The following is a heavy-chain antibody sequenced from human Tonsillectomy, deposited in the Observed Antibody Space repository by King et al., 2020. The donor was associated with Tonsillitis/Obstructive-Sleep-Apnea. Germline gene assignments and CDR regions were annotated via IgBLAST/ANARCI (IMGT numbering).Heavy chain of an antibody. CDR2: IDTTDSYT. J-gene: IGHJ6*03. Sequence: QLVQSGAEVKKPGESLRISCKGSGYSFTIYWISWVRQMPGKGLEWMGRIDTTDSYTNYSPSFQGHVTISVDKSISTAYLQWSSLKATDTAMYYCARTGRSLDWFRYYMDVWGKGSTVTVSS. V-gene: IGHV5-10-1*01. CDR1: GYSFTIYW. CDR3: ARTGRSLDWFRYYMDV. D-gene: IGHD3-3*01.